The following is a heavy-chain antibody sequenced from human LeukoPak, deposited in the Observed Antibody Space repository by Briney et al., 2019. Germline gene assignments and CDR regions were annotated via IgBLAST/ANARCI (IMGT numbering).Heavy chain of an antibody. Sequence: ASVKVSCKASGYTFTGYYMHWVRQAPGQGVEWMGWINPNSGGTNYARKFQGRVTMTRDTSISTAYMELSRLRSDDTAVYYCARDEIRARLYYSGMDVWGQGTTVTVS. CDR2: INPNSGGT. V-gene: IGHV1-2*02. CDR1: GYTFTGYY. CDR3: ARDEIRARLYYSGMDV. D-gene: IGHD4-17*01. J-gene: IGHJ6*02.